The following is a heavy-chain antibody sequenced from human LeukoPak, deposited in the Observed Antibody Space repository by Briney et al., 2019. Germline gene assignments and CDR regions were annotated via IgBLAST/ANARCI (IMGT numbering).Heavy chain of an antibody. Sequence: GASVKVSCKASGYTFTGYYMHWVRQAPGQGLEWMGWINPNSGGTNYAQKFQGRVTMTRDTSISTAYMELSRLRSDDTAVYYCARDYGVTTKEWELPKYYFDYWGQGTLVTASS. D-gene: IGHD1-26*01. V-gene: IGHV1-2*02. CDR2: INPNSGGT. J-gene: IGHJ4*02. CDR1: GYTFTGYY. CDR3: ARDYGVTTKEWELPKYYFDY.